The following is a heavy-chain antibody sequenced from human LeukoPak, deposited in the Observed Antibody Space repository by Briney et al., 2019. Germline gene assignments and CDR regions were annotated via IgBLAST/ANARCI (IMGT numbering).Heavy chain of an antibody. Sequence: SETLSLTCTVSGDSMTNYYWSWVRQPPGKGLEWIGYIYYSGSTYYDPFLKSRVTISVDTSKNQFSLKLSSVTAADTAVYYCASGGDRSGSYYGDGDDYWGQGTLVTVSS. V-gene: IGHV4-59*08. J-gene: IGHJ4*02. CDR3: ASGGDRSGSYYGDGDDY. CDR1: GDSMTNYY. CDR2: IYYSGST. D-gene: IGHD1-26*01.